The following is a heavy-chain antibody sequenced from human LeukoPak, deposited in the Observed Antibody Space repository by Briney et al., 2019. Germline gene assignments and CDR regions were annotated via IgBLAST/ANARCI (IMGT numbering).Heavy chain of an antibody. V-gene: IGHV4-59*01. CDR2: LYYSGST. CDR1: GGSISSYY. CDR3: ARVRDYVWGSYRRGANDAFDI. D-gene: IGHD3-16*02. Sequence: SETLSLTCTVSGGSISSYYWSWIRQPPGKGLEWIGYLYYSGSTNYNPPLKSRVTISVDTSKNQFSLKLSSVTAADTAVYYCARVRDYVWGSYRRGANDAFDIWGQGTMVTVSS. J-gene: IGHJ3*02.